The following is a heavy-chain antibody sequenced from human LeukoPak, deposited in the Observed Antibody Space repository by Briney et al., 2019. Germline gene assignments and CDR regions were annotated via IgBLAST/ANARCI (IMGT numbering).Heavy chain of an antibody. D-gene: IGHD3-3*01. CDR1: GFTFSSYG. CDR3: ARDCLEWLSYYGMDV. CDR2: IWYDGSNK. J-gene: IGHJ6*02. V-gene: IGHV3-33*01. Sequence: GGSLRLSCAASGFTFSSYGMHWVRQAPGKGLEWVAVIWYDGSNKYYVDSVKGRFTISRDNSKNTLYLQMNSLRAEDTPVYYCARDCLEWLSYYGMDVWGQGTTVTVSS.